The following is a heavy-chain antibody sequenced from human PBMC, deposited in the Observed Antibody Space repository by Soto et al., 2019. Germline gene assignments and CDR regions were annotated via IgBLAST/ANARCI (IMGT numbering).Heavy chain of an antibody. CDR2: INHSGST. Sequence: PSETLSLTCAVYGGSFSGYYCSWIRQPPGKGLEWIGEINHSGSTNYNPSLKSRVTISVDTSKNQFSLKLSSVTAADTAVYYCARVGRGYSYKYYGMDVWGQGTTVTVSS. J-gene: IGHJ6*02. CDR3: ARVGRGYSYKYYGMDV. D-gene: IGHD5-18*01. CDR1: GGSFSGYY. V-gene: IGHV4-34*01.